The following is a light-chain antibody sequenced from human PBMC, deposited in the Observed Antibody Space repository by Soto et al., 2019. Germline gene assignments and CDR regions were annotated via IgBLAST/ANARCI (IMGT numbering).Light chain of an antibody. CDR3: QQYYTTPYT. CDR1: QSVLYSSNNNNY. CDR2: WAS. J-gene: IGKJ2*01. Sequence: DIVMTQSPDSLAVSLGERATINCKSSQSVLYSSNNNNYLAWYQQKPGQPPKLLLYWASTRESGVPDRFSGSGSGTDFTLTISSLQAEDVAVYYCQQYYTTPYTFGQGTNLEIK. V-gene: IGKV4-1*01.